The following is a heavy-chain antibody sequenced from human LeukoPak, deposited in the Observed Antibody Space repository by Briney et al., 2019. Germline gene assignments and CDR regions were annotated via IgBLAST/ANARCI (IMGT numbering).Heavy chain of an antibody. CDR2: IIPILGIA. CDR1: GGTFSSYA. J-gene: IGHJ6*02. V-gene: IGHV1-69*04. CDR3: AGQRYSSSNAYYYYGMDV. Sequence: ASVKVSCKASGGTFSSYAISWVRQAPRQGLEWMGRIIPILGIANYAQKFQGRVTITADKSTSTAYMELSSLRSEDTAVYYCAGQRYSSSNAYYYYGMDVWGQGTTVTVSS. D-gene: IGHD6-13*01.